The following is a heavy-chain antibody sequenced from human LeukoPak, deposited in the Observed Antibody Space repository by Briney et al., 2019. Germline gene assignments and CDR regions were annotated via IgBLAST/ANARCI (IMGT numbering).Heavy chain of an antibody. J-gene: IGHJ2*01. CDR1: GYTFTGYY. D-gene: IGHD3-10*01. CDR3: ARKVIFRSWYFDL. Sequence: ASVKVSCKASGYTFTGYYMHWVRQAPGQGLEWMGWINPNSGGTNYAQKFRGRVTMTRDTSISTAYMELSRLRSDDTAVYYCARKVIFRSWYFDLWGRGTLVTVSS. V-gene: IGHV1-2*02. CDR2: INPNSGGT.